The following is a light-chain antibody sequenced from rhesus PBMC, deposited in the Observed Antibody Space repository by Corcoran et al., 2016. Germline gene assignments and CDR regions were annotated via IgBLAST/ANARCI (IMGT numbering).Light chain of an antibody. J-gene: IGKJ2*01. CDR2: KAS. V-gene: IGKV1-22*01. Sequence: DIQMTQSPSSLSASVGDTVTNTCRASQSINNWLDWHPQKPRKAPSLLNYKASPLQGGVPSRFSGSGSGTDFTLTISGLQPEDCATYYCLQYSGSPYSFGQGTKVEIK. CDR3: LQYSGSPYS. CDR1: QSINNW.